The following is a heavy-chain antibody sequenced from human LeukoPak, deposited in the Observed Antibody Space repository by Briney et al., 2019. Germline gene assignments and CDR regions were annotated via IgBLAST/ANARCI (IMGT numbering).Heavy chain of an antibody. V-gene: IGHV3-53*01. J-gene: IGHJ1*01. CDR3: ARDGHYDILTGYFQD. CDR2: IYSGGST. D-gene: IGHD3-9*01. CDR1: GFTVSSNY. Sequence: GGSLRLSCAASGFTVSSNYMSWVRQAPGKGLEWVSVIYSGGSTYYADSMKGRFTISRDNAKNSLYLQMNSLRAEDTAVYYCARDGHYDILTGYFQDWGQGTLVTVSS.